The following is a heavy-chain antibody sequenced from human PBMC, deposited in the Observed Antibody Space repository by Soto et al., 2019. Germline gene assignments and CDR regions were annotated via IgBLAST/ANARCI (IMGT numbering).Heavy chain of an antibody. V-gene: IGHV3-15*05. CDR3: STGIWFHN. CDR1: GFIFSNAW. D-gene: IGHD3-3*02. CDR2: IKSKSNGGTT. J-gene: IGHJ4*02. Sequence: GGSLRLSCAGSGFIFSNAWMNWARQAPGKGLEWVGRIKSKSNGGTTDYAAPGKGRFTITRDDSKNTVYLKMNSLKSEDSAVYYCSTGIWFHNWGQGTLVTVPS.